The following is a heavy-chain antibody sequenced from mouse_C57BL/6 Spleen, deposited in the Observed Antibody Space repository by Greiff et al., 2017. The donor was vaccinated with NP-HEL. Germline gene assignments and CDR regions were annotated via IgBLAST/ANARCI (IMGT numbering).Heavy chain of an antibody. CDR1: GYTFTDYY. J-gene: IGHJ4*01. Sequence: EVQLQQSGPELVKPGASVKISCKASGYTFTDYYMNWVKQSHGKSLEWIGDINPNNGGTSYNQKFKGKATLTVDKSSSTAYMELRSLTSEDSAVYYCLYSNFAMDYWGQGTSVTVSS. V-gene: IGHV1-26*01. CDR2: INPNNGGT. D-gene: IGHD2-5*01. CDR3: LYSNFAMDY.